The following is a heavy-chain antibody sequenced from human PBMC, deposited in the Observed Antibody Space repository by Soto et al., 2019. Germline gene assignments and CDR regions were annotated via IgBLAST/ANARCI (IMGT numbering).Heavy chain of an antibody. CDR1: GFIFSMYW. CDR2: ITDDGSTT. V-gene: IGHV3-74*01. J-gene: IGHJ4*02. CDR3: TRGPRTTSIGTGAF. D-gene: IGHD3-10*01. Sequence: EVKLVESGGGLFQPGGSLRLSCETSGFIFSMYWMHWVRQVPGKGPQWVARITDDGSTTSYAASVEGRFTISRDNAKNSLYLQMTSLRADDTAFYYCTRGPRTTSIGTGAFWGQGTLVTVSS.